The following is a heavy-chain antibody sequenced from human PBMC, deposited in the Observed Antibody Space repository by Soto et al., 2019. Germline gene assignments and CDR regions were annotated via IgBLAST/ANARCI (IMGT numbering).Heavy chain of an antibody. J-gene: IGHJ4*02. D-gene: IGHD3-22*01. CDR1: GYTFTSYV. Sequence: QVQVVQSGAEVKKPGASVTVSCKTSGYTFTSYVIHWVRQAPGQRPEWMGWINGGNGNTGYSQTFKDSVTIARDTSTRTAYMELSGLRGEDTAVYSCARDGNHYYEDKSGFYLAEYWGQGTAVTVSS. CDR2: INGGNGNT. CDR3: ARDGNHYYEDKSGFYLAEY. V-gene: IGHV1-3*01.